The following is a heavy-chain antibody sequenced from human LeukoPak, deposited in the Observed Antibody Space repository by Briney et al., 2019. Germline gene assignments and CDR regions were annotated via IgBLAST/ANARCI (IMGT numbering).Heavy chain of an antibody. CDR1: GFTVSANY. Sequence: PGGSLRLSCAASGFTVSANYMSWVRQAPGKGLEWVSSISSSSSYIYYADSVKGRFTISRDNAKNSLYLQMNSLRAEDTAVYYCARAALTTWEFDIWGQGTMVTVSS. D-gene: IGHD4-17*01. J-gene: IGHJ3*02. V-gene: IGHV3-21*01. CDR3: ARAALTTWEFDI. CDR2: ISSSSSYI.